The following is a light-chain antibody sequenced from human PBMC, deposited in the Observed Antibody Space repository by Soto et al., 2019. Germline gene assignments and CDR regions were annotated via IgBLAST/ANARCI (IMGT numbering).Light chain of an antibody. CDR1: QGIRND. J-gene: IGKJ2*01. Sequence: AIQMTQSPAALAASVGDRVTITCRARQGIRNDWGWYQQKPGRAPRLLIFAASTLQNGVPSRFSGSGSGTDFTLTISSLQPEDVATYYCLQDYSRPYTFGQGTKVDIK. V-gene: IGKV1-6*01. CDR3: LQDYSRPYT. CDR2: AAS.